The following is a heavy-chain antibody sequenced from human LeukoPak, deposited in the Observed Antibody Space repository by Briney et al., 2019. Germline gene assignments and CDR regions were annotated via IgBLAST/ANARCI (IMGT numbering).Heavy chain of an antibody. CDR2: ITSSGSGT. Sequence: GGSLRLSCAASEVSFGNYAMSWVHQAPGKGLQWVSAITSSGSGTYYADSAKGRFTISRDNSKNTLYLQMNSLRAEDTAVYYCAKKMGTGNFYFDYWGQGTLVTVSS. CDR3: AKKMGTGNFYFDY. V-gene: IGHV3-23*01. CDR1: EVSFGNYA. J-gene: IGHJ4*02. D-gene: IGHD3-10*01.